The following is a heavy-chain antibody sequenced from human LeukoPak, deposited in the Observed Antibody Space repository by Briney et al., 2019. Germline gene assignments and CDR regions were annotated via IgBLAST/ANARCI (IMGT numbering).Heavy chain of an antibody. CDR1: GFTFSSYS. V-gene: IGHV3-21*01. J-gene: IGHJ4*02. CDR3: ARVGRVVPAAVDPD. D-gene: IGHD2-2*01. CDR2: ISSSSSYI. Sequence: GGSLRLSCAASGFTFSSYSMNWVRQAPGKGLEWVSSISSSSSYIYYADSVKGRFTISRDNAKNSLYLQMNNLRAEDTAVHYCARVGRVVPAAVDPDWGQGTLVTVSS.